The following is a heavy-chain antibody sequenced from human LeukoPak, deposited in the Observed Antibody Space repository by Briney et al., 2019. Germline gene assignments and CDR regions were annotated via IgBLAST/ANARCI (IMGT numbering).Heavy chain of an antibody. D-gene: IGHD3-10*01. CDR1: GFTFSSYG. V-gene: IGHV3-30*03. CDR3: AREGVLLWFGELMGRPDDLYYFDY. CDR2: ISYDGSNK. Sequence: GGSLRLSCAASGFTFSSYGMHWVRQAPGKGLEWVAVISYDGSNKYYADSVKGRFTISRDNSKNTLYLQMNSLRAEDTAVYYCAREGVLLWFGELMGRPDDLYYFDYWGQGTLVTVSS. J-gene: IGHJ4*02.